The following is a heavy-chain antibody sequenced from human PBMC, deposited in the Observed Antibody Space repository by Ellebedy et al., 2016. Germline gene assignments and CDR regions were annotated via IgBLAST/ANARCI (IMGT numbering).Heavy chain of an antibody. Sequence: SVKVSXXASGFTFTSSAVQWVRQARGQRLEWIGWIVVGSGNTNYAQKFQERVTITRDMSTSTAYMELSSLRSEDTAVYYCARDTAAGINSDFDYWGQGTLVTVSS. D-gene: IGHD6-25*01. CDR3: ARDTAAGINSDFDY. J-gene: IGHJ4*02. V-gene: IGHV1-58*01. CDR1: GFTFTSSA. CDR2: IVVGSGNT.